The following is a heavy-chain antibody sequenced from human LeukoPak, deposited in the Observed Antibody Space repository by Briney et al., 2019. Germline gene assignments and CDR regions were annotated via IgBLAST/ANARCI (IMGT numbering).Heavy chain of an antibody. J-gene: IGHJ3*02. D-gene: IGHD2-2*01. CDR1: GFTFSSYA. CDR3: AKDGCSSTNCYGAFDI. Sequence: PGGSLRLSCAASGFTFSSYAINWVRQAPGKGLGWVSGISGSGGTTYYADSVRGRFTISRDNSKNTLYLQMNSLRAEDTAVYYCAKDGCSSTNCYGAFDIWGQGTMVTVSS. V-gene: IGHV3-23*01. CDR2: ISGSGGTT.